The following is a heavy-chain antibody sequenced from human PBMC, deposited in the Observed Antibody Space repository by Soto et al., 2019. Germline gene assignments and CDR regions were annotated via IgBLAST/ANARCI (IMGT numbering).Heavy chain of an antibody. CDR1: GFSFSDFY. CDR3: ARDALDCGGDCYSGGY. D-gene: IGHD2-21*02. CDR2: ISGANSNI. J-gene: IGHJ4*02. V-gene: IGHV3-11*01. Sequence: PGGSLRLSCAASGFSFSDFYMSWVRQAPGKGLECVSYISGANSNIYYADSVKGRFTISRDNAKNSLYLQMDSLRAEDTAVYYCARDALDCGGDCYSGGYWGQGTLVTVSS.